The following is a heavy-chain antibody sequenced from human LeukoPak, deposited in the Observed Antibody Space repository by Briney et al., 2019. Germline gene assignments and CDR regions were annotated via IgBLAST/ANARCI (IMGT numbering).Heavy chain of an antibody. CDR1: GFTFSSYA. Sequence: PGGSLRLSCAASGFTFSSYAMHWVRQAPGKGLEWVAVISYDGSNKYYADPVKGRFTISRDNSKNTLYLQMNSLRAEDTAVYYCARDRATYYDILTIHPHFDYWGQGTLVTVSS. J-gene: IGHJ4*02. V-gene: IGHV3-30-3*01. CDR2: ISYDGSNK. CDR3: ARDRATYYDILTIHPHFDY. D-gene: IGHD3-9*01.